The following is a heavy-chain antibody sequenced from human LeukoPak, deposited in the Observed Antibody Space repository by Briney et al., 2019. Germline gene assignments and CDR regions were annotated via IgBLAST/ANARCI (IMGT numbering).Heavy chain of an antibody. Sequence: SETLSLTCTVSGGSISSSSYYWDWIRQPRGKGLEWIGNIHHSGNTYYNASLKSRVTISVDASKNQFSLKLSSVTAADTAVYYCARFTRVGSPAHYLDYWGLGTLVTVSS. V-gene: IGHV4-39*07. J-gene: IGHJ4*02. CDR1: GGSISSSSYY. D-gene: IGHD2-15*01. CDR3: ARFTRVGSPAHYLDY. CDR2: IHHSGNT.